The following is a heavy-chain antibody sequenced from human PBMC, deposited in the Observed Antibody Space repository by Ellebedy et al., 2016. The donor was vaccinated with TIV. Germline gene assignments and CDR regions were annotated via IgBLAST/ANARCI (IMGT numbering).Heavy chain of an antibody. CDR2: IYHFGTT. J-gene: IGHJ4*02. CDR3: ARVRRLTALDS. CDR1: GDSISSDYW. Sequence: SETLSLXCGLSGDSISSDYWWTWVRQPPEKGLEWIGEIYHFGTTNYNPSLKSRVTISVDKSKNQFSLRLTSITAADTALYYCARVRRLTALDSWGQGTLVTVSS. V-gene: IGHV4-4*02.